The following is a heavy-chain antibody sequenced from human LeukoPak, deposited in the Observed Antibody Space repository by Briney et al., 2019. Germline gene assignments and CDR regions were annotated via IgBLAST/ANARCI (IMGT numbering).Heavy chain of an antibody. CDR2: IWYDGSNK. CDR1: GFTFSTYV. Sequence: GGSLRLSCAASGFTFSTYVHWVRQAPGKGLEWVAVIWYDGSNKYYADSVKGRFTISRDNSKNTLYLQMNSLRAEDTAVYYCARGGDYGVYYFDYWGQGTLVTVSS. CDR3: ARGGDYGVYYFDY. D-gene: IGHD4-17*01. J-gene: IGHJ4*02. V-gene: IGHV3-33*08.